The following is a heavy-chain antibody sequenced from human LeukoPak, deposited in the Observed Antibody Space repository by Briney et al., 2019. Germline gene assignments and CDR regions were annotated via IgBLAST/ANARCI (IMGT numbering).Heavy chain of an antibody. CDR3: AKDYCSGGSCYSGLDY. J-gene: IGHJ4*02. V-gene: IGHV3-23*01. CDR1: GFTFSSYA. Sequence: GGSLRLSCAASGFTFSSYAMSWVRQAPGKGLEWVSTISGSGGSTYYADSVKGRFTISRDNSKNTLYLQMNGLRAEDTALYACAKDYCSGGSCYSGLDYWGQGTLVTVSS. CDR2: ISGSGGST. D-gene: IGHD2-15*01.